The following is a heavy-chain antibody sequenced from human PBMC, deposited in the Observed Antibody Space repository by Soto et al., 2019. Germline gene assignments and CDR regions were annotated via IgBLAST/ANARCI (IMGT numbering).Heavy chain of an antibody. Sequence: QVQLVQSGAEVKKPGASVKVSCKASGYTFTNYAMHWVRQAPGQRLEWMGWINAGNGNTKYSQKFQGRVTITRDTSASTAYMEMSSLRSEATAVYYCARGGSLYWYFDLWGRGTLVTVSS. CDR2: INAGNGNT. V-gene: IGHV1-3*01. J-gene: IGHJ2*01. CDR1: GYTFTNYA. D-gene: IGHD1-26*01. CDR3: ARGGSLYWYFDL.